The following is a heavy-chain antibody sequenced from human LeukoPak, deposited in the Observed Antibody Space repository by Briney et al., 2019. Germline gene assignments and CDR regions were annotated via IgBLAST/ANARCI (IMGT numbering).Heavy chain of an antibody. J-gene: IGHJ4*02. CDR1: GFTLSSYS. Sequence: GGSLRLSCAAAGFTLSSYSMNWDRHAPGKGLEWVSSISSSSSYIYYADSVKGRFTISRDNAKNSLYLQMNSLRAEDTAVYYCARDSSSAIFGVVLHYLGQGTLVTVSS. V-gene: IGHV3-21*01. CDR3: ARDSSSAIFGVVLHY. D-gene: IGHD3-3*01. CDR2: ISSSSSYI.